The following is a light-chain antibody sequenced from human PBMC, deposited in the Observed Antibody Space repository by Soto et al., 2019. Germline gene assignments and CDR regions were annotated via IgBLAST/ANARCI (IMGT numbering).Light chain of an antibody. CDR2: GNN. J-gene: IGLJ2*01. Sequence: QSVLTQPPSVSGAPGQRVTISCTGSSSNIGTTSDVHWYQQLPGAAPKLLIYGNNNRPSGVPARFSGSKSGTSASLAITGLQVEDEADYYCQSYDSTLRGLVAFGGGTKLTVL. V-gene: IGLV1-40*01. CDR3: QSYDSTLRGLVA. CDR1: SSNIGTTSD.